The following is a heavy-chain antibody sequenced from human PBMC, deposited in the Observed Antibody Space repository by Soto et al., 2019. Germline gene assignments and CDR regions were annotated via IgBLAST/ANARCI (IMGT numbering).Heavy chain of an antibody. CDR3: ARQNYYDSSGYYHVTDKDDAFDI. V-gene: IGHV5-51*01. CDR1: GYSFTSYW. Sequence: GESLKISCKGSGYSFTSYWIGWVRQMPGKGLEWMGIIYPGDSDTRSSPSFQGQVTISADKSISTAYLKLSSLKASDTAMYYCARQNYYDSSGYYHVTDKDDAFDIWGQGTMVTVSS. J-gene: IGHJ3*02. D-gene: IGHD3-22*01. CDR2: IYPGDSDT.